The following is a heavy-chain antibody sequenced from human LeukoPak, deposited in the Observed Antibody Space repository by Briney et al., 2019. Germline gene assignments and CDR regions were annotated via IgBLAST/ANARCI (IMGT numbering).Heavy chain of an antibody. CDR2: MNPNSGNT. J-gene: IGHJ6*03. V-gene: IGHV1-8*01. CDR3: ARVVLGFGGPEYYYYMDV. CDR1: GYTFTSYD. D-gene: IGHD3-10*01. Sequence: ASVKVFCKASGYTFTSYDINWVRQATGQGLEWMGWMNPNSGNTGYAQKFQGRVTMTRNTSISTAYMELSSLRSEDTAVYYCARVVLGFGGPEYYYYMDVWGKGTTVTISS.